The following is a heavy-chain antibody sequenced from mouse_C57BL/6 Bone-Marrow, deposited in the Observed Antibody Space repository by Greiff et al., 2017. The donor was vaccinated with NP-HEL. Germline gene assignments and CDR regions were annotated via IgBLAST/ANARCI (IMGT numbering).Heavy chain of an antibody. CDR2: IDPSDSYT. CDR1: GYTFTSYW. CDR3: ADDGYYGYFDY. Sequence: QVQLQQPGAELVRPGTSVKLSCKASGYTFTSYWMHWVKQRPGQGLEWIGVIDPSDSYTNYNQKFKGKATLTVDTSSSTAYRQLSSLTSEDSAVYYCADDGYYGYFDYGGQGTTLTVSS. J-gene: IGHJ2*01. D-gene: IGHD2-3*01. V-gene: IGHV1-59*01.